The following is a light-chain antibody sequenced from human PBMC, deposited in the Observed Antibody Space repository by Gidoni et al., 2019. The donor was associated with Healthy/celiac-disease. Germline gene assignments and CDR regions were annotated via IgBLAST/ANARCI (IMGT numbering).Light chain of an antibody. CDR3: QQRSNWPRT. V-gene: IGKV3-11*01. CDR2: DAS. J-gene: IGKJ3*01. CDR1: QSVSSY. Sequence: EIVLTHSTATLSLSTGARATLSCRTSQSVSSYLAWSQQTPGQAPRLLIYDASNRATGIQASFSGSGSGTVFTLTISSLEPEDFAVDYCQQRSNWPRTFGPGTKVDIK.